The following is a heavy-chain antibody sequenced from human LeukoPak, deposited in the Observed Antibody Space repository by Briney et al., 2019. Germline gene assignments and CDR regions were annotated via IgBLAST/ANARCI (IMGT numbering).Heavy chain of an antibody. J-gene: IGHJ5*02. Sequence: PSETLSLTCAVSGGSISSSNWWSWVRQPPGKGLEWIGEIYHSGSTNYNPSLKSRVTISVDKSKNQFSLKLSSVTAADTVVYYCACRKLGYCSSTSCYTTARFDPWGQGTLVTVSS. CDR1: GGSISSSNW. D-gene: IGHD2-2*02. V-gene: IGHV4-4*02. CDR2: IYHSGST. CDR3: ACRKLGYCSSTSCYTTARFDP.